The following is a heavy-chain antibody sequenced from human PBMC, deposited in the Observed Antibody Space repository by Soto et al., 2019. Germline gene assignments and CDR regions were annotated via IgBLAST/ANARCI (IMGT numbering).Heavy chain of an antibody. CDR3: AGEGSYSGSGSYSPTRYDGRDV. Sequence: QVQLVQSGAEVKKPGSSVKVSCKASGYTFISYGISWVRQAPGQGLEWMGWISAYNDYTNYAQKLQGRVTMTTDTSTRIAYLELRSLRSDDTAVYYCAGEGSYSGSGSYSPTRYDGRDVWFKGSTVSVSS. D-gene: IGHD3-10*01. V-gene: IGHV1-18*01. CDR1: GYTFISYG. J-gene: IGHJ6*04. CDR2: ISAYNDYT.